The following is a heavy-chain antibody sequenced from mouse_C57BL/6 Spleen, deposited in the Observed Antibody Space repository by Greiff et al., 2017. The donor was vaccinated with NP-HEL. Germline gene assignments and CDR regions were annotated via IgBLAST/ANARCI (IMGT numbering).Heavy chain of an antibody. J-gene: IGHJ2*01. CDR1: GFTFSSYG. CDR2: ISSGGSYT. Sequence: EVMLVESGGDLVKPGGSLKLSCAASGFTFSSYGMSWVRQTPDKRLEWVATISSGGSYTYYPDSVKGRFTISRDNAKNTLYLQMSSLKSEDTAMYYCARHGPCYYFDYWGQGTTLTVSS. CDR3: ARHGPCYYFDY. V-gene: IGHV5-6*01.